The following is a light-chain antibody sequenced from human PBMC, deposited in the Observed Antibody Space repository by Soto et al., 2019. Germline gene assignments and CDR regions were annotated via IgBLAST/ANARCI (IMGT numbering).Light chain of an antibody. CDR1: QSVSNN. CDR2: GAS. V-gene: IGKV3-15*01. Sequence: EICMTQSPSTLSVSPVEIATLSCRAIQSVSNNLAWYQQKPGQAPRLLIYGASTRATDIPARFTGSGSGTEFTLTISSLQSEDFAIYYCQQYNNWPPTWTFGQGTKV. CDR3: QQYNNWPPTWT. J-gene: IGKJ1*01.